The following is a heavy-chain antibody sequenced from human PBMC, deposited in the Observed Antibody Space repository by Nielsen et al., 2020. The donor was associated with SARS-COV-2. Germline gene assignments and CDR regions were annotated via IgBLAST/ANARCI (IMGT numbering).Heavy chain of an antibody. CDR1: GDSVSSNSAA. V-gene: IGHV6-1*01. J-gene: IGHJ6*03. CDR2: TYYRSKWYN. D-gene: IGHD1-1*01. Sequence: SYAISGDSVSSNSAAWNWIRQSPSRGLEWLGRTYYRSKWYNDYAVSVKSRITINPDTSKNQFSLQLNSVTPEDTAVYYCARDPFGTDYYYYYMDVWGKGTTVTVSS. CDR3: ARDPFGTDYYYYYMDV.